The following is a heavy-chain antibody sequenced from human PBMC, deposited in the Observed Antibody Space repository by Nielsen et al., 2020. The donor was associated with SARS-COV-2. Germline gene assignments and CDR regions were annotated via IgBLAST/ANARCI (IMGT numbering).Heavy chain of an antibody. CDR1: GGSISSYY. CDR2: IYYSGST. Sequence: SETLSLTCTVSGGSISSYYWSWIRQPPGKGLEWIGYIYYSGSTNYNPSLKSQVTISVDTSKNQFSLKLSSVTAADTAVYYCARESPGDGWFDPWGQGTLVTVSS. D-gene: IGHD3-16*01. J-gene: IGHJ5*02. CDR3: ARESPGDGWFDP. V-gene: IGHV4-59*01.